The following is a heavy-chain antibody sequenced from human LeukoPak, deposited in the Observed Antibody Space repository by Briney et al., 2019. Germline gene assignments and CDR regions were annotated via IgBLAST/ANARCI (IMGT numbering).Heavy chain of an antibody. V-gene: IGHV3-48*04. CDR1: GFTFSSYS. J-gene: IGHJ4*02. Sequence: GGSLRLSCAASGFTFSSYSMNWVRQAPGKGLEWVSYISSASGSIYYADSVKGRFTISRDNAKNSLFLQMNSLRAEDTAVYYCARLPAYCSSTSCYYDYWGQGTLVTVSS. D-gene: IGHD2-2*01. CDR3: ARLPAYCSSTSCYYDY. CDR2: ISSASGSI.